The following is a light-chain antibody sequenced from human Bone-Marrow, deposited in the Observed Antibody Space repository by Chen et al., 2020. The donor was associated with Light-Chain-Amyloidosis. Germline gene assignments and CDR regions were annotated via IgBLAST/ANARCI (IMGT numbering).Light chain of an antibody. CDR3: QQYGVWPPYT. Sequence: EVVMTQSPAILSVSPGETATLSCRASRTVGINLAWYQQKPGQAPRLLINGASARVTGIPARFSGSGSGTEFTLTITGLQSEDFAVYYCQQYGVWPPYTFGQGTQLEIK. J-gene: IGKJ2*01. V-gene: IGKV3-15*01. CDR2: GAS. CDR1: RTVGIN.